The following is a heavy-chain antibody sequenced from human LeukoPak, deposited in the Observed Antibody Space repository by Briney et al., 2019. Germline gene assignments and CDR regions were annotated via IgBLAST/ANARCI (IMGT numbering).Heavy chain of an antibody. CDR2: SSTSSSYI. CDR1: GFTFSSYS. Sequence: GGSLTLSCAASGFTFSSYSMNWVRQAPGKGLEWVSSSSTSSSYIYYADSVRGRFTISRDNAKNSLYLQMNSLRAEDTAVYYCARDPENVSGSHSHFDLWGRGTLVTVSS. V-gene: IGHV3-21*01. D-gene: IGHD1-26*01. CDR3: ARDPENVSGSHSHFDL. J-gene: IGHJ2*01.